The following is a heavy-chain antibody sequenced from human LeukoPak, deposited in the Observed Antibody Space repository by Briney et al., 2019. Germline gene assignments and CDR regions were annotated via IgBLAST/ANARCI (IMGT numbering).Heavy chain of an antibody. V-gene: IGHV1-69*04. Sequence: SVKVSCKASGGTFSSYAISWVQQAPGQGLEWMGRIIPIFGIANYAQKFQGRVTITADKSTSTAYMELSSLRSEDTAVYYCARQGADQLLFDYWGQGTLVTVSS. J-gene: IGHJ4*02. CDR2: IIPIFGIA. D-gene: IGHD2-2*01. CDR3: ARQGADQLLFDY. CDR1: GGTFSSYA.